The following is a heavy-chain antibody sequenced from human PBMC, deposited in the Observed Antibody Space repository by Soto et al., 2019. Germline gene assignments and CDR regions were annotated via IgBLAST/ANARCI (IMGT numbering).Heavy chain of an antibody. J-gene: IGHJ5*02. V-gene: IGHV5-10-1*01. CDR3: TRHAVITSAGVIVSHWFDP. D-gene: IGHD3-16*02. CDR1: GYRFASYW. Sequence: GESLKISCEGSGYRFASYWITWVRQVPGKGLEWMGRIDPLDSQTNYSASFEGHVTFSADKSINTAFLQWSSLRASDTATYFCTRHAVITSAGVIVSHWFDPWGQGTPVTVSS. CDR2: IDPLDSQT.